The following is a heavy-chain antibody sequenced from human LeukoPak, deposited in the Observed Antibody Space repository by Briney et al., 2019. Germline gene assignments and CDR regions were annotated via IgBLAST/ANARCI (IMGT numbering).Heavy chain of an antibody. Sequence: GASVKVSCKASGYTFTGYYMHWVRQAPGQGLEWMGRINPNSGGTNYAQKFQGRVTMTRDTSISTAYMELSRLRSDDTAVYYCARKLLVPRETFDPWGQGTLVTVSS. CDR2: INPNSGGT. CDR1: GYTFTGYY. V-gene: IGHV1-2*06. D-gene: IGHD2-2*01. J-gene: IGHJ5*02. CDR3: ARKLLVPRETFDP.